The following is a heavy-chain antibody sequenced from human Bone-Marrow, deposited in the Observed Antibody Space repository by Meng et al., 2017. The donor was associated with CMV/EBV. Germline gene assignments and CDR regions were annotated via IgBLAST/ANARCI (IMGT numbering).Heavy chain of an antibody. CDR1: GYTFTSYY. J-gene: IGHJ3*02. V-gene: IGHV1-46*01. CDR3: ARARITIFGVVNGAFDI. CDR2: INPSGGST. Sequence: ASVQVSCKASGYTFTSYYMHWVRQAPGQGLEWMGIINPSGGSTSYAQKFQGRVTMTRDTYTSTVYMELSSLRSEDTAVDYCARARITIFGVVNGAFDIWGQGTMVTVSS. D-gene: IGHD3-3*01.